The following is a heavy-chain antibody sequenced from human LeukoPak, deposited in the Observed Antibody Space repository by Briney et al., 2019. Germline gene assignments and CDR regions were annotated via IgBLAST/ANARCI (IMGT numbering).Heavy chain of an antibody. CDR2: INHSGST. Sequence: SETLSPTCAVYGGSFSGYYWSWIRQPPGKGLEWIGEINHSGSTNYNPSLKSRVTISVDTSKNQFSLKLSSVTAADTAVYYCARGRVVKNWFDPWGQGTLVTVSS. J-gene: IGHJ5*02. CDR1: GGSFSGYY. CDR3: ARGRVVKNWFDP. V-gene: IGHV4-34*01. D-gene: IGHD4-23*01.